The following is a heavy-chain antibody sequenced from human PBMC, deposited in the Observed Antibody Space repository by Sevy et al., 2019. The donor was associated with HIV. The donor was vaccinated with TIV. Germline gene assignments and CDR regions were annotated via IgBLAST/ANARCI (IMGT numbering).Heavy chain of an antibody. J-gene: IGHJ4*02. Sequence: ASVKVSCKASGYTFTGYYMHWVRQAPGQGLEWMGWINPNSGGTNCAQKFQGWVTMTRDTSISTAYMELSRLRSDDTAVDYCATLKPSSRPYYFDYWGQGTLVTVSS. CDR2: INPNSGGT. CDR3: ATLKPSSRPYYFDY. CDR1: GYTFTGYY. D-gene: IGHD6-13*01. V-gene: IGHV1-2*04.